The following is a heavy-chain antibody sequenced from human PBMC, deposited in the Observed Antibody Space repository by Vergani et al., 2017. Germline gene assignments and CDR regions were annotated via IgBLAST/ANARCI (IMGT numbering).Heavy chain of an antibody. J-gene: IGHJ6*03. CDR3: ARCYGDYYYYYYMDV. CDR2: IIPILGIA. CDR1: GYTFTGYY. D-gene: IGHD2-15*01. Sequence: QVQLVQSGAEVKKPGASVKVSCKASGYTFTGYYMHWVRQAPGQGLEWMGRIIPILGIANYAQKFQGRVTITADKSTSTAYMELSSLRSEDTAVYYCARCYGDYYYYYYMDVWGKGTTVTVSS. V-gene: IGHV1-69*09.